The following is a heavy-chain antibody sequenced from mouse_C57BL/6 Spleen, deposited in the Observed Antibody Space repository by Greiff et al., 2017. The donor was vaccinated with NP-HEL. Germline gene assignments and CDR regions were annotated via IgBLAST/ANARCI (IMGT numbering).Heavy chain of an antibody. CDR3: VRTEEAFDY. V-gene: IGHV1-85*01. Sequence: VQLQQSGPELVKPGASVKLSCKASGYTFTSYGIHWVKQRPGQGLEWIGWIYPSDGSAKYNEKFKGKATLTVDTSSRTAYMELSSLTSEDSAVFICVRTEEAFDYWGQGTPVTVSA. CDR1: GYTFTSYG. J-gene: IGHJ3*01. CDR2: IYPSDGSA.